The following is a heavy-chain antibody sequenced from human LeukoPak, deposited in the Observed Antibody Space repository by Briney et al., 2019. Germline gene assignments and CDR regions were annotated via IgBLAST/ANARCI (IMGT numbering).Heavy chain of an antibody. D-gene: IGHD3-16*02. J-gene: IGHJ4*02. CDR3: AKDRTFGGVIAIDY. CDR1: GFTLSSYE. V-gene: IGHV3-23*01. Sequence: GGSLRLSCTASGFTLSSYEMSWIRQAPGKGLGWVSSIDYSGGSTHYADSVMGRFTISRDNSKNTLYLQMNSLRAEDTAVYYCAKDRTFGGVIAIDYWGQGTLVTVSS. CDR2: IDYSGGST.